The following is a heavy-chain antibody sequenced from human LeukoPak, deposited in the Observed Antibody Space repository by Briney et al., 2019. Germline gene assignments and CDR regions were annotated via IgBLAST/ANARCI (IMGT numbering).Heavy chain of an antibody. D-gene: IGHD5-12*01. CDR2: INPNSGGT. CDR3: ARSYGGYDAFDY. CDR1: GYTFSGYW. Sequence: ASVKVTCNACGYTFSGYWVHWLRQAPGQGLEWMGWINPNSGGTNYAQKFQGRVTMTRDTSITYMELSRLRSDDTAVYYCARSYGGYDAFDYWGQGTLVTVSS. J-gene: IGHJ4*02. V-gene: IGHV1-2*02.